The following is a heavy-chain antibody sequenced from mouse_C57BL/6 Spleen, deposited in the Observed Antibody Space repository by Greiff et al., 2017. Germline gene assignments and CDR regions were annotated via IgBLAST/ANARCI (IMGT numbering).Heavy chain of an antibody. CDR1: GFTFSSYT. CDR2: ISGGGGNT. CDR3: ASDYGSSWYFDV. Sequence: EVKLVESGGGLVKPGGSLKLSCAASGFTFSSYTMSWVRQTPEKRLEWVATISGGGGNTYYPDSVKGRFTISSDNAKNTLYLQMSSLRSEDTALYYCASDYGSSWYFDVWGTGTTVTVSS. V-gene: IGHV5-9*01. D-gene: IGHD1-1*01. J-gene: IGHJ1*03.